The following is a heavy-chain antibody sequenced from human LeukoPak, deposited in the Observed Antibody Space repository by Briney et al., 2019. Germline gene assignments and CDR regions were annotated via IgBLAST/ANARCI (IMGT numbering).Heavy chain of an antibody. Sequence: PSETLSLTCAVYGGSFSGYYWSWIRQPSGKGLEWIGEINHSGSTNYNPSLKSRVTISVDTSKNQFSLKLSSVTAADTAVYYCARGQRRAYCSSTSCNNWFDPWGQGTLVTVSS. V-gene: IGHV4-34*01. J-gene: IGHJ5*02. D-gene: IGHD2-2*01. CDR3: ARGQRRAYCSSTSCNNWFDP. CDR1: GGSFSGYY. CDR2: INHSGST.